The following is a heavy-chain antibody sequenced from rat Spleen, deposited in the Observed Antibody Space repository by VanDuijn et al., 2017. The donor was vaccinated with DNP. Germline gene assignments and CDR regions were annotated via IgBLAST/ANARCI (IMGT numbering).Heavy chain of an antibody. Sequence: EVQLVESGGGLVQPGRSLKLSCAASGFTFSSYWMYWIRQTPGKGLEWVASINTDGGGTYYLDSVKGRFTISRDNAKNTVYLQMNSLRSEDSATYYCAKGGDYGGFDYWGQGVMVTVSS. V-gene: IGHV5-58*01. CDR3: AKGGDYGGFDY. D-gene: IGHD1-11*01. CDR1: GFTFSSYW. J-gene: IGHJ2*01. CDR2: INTDGGGT.